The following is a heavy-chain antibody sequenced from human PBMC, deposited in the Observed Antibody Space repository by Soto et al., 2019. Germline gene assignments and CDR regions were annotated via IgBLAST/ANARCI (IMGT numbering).Heavy chain of an antibody. D-gene: IGHD6-6*01. V-gene: IGHV6-1*01. CDR1: GDSVSSNSAA. J-gene: IGHJ6*02. CDR2: TYYRSKWYN. CDR3: ARAVIAARREHYYGMDV. Sequence: SQTLSLTCAISGDSVSSNSAAWNWIRQSPSRGLEWLGRTYYRSKWYNDYAVSVKSRITINPDTSKNQFSLQLNSVTPEDTAVYYCARAVIAARREHYYGMDVSSQATTVTVSS.